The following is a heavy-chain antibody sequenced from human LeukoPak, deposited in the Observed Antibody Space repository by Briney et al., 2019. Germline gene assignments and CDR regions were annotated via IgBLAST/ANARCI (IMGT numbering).Heavy chain of an antibody. CDR1: GGTFSSYA. D-gene: IGHD3-3*01. Sequence: SVKVSCKASGGTFSSYAISWVRQAPGQGLEWMGGIIPIFGTANYAQKFQGRATITADESTSTAYMELSSLRSEDTAVYYCARVDRIFGVVIPYYFDYWGQGTLVTVSS. J-gene: IGHJ4*02. V-gene: IGHV1-69*13. CDR3: ARVDRIFGVVIPYYFDY. CDR2: IIPIFGTA.